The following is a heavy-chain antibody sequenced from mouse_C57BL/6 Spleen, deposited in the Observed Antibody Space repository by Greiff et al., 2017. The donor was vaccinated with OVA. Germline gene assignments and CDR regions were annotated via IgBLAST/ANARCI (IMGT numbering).Heavy chain of an antibody. V-gene: IGHV2-2*01. CDR2: IWSGGST. D-gene: IGHD4-1*01. Sequence: VQVVESGPGLVQPSQSLSITCTVSGFSLTSYGVHWVRQSPGKGLEWLGVIWSGGSTDYNAAFISRLSISKDNSKGQVFFKMNSLQADDTAIYYCASSLWDGGFDYWGQGTTLTVSS. CDR1: GFSLTSYG. J-gene: IGHJ2*01. CDR3: ASSLWDGGFDY.